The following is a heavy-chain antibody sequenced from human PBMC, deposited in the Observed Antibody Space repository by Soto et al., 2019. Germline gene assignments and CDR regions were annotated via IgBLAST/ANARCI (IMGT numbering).Heavy chain of an antibody. CDR3: ASFSIAATDPYGMDV. CDR1: GYTFTSYG. Sequence: QVQLVQSGAEVKKPGASVKVSCKASGYTFTSYGISWVRQAPGQGLEWMGWISAYTGNTNYAQKLQGRVTMTTATSTSTAYMELRRLRSDDTAVYYCASFSIAATDPYGMDVWGQGTTVSVSS. V-gene: IGHV1-18*01. D-gene: IGHD6-13*01. CDR2: ISAYTGNT. J-gene: IGHJ6*02.